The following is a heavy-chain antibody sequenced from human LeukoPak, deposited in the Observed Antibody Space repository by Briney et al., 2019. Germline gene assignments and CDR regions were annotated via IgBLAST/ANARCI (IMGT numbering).Heavy chain of an antibody. V-gene: IGHV4-59*01. CDR3: ATSRAMVRGVITRFDY. CDR2: IYYSGST. D-gene: IGHD3-10*01. CDR1: GGSISSYD. Sequence: PSETLSLTCTVSGGSISSYDWSWIRQPPGKGLEWIGYIYYSGSTNYNPSLKSRVTISVDTSKNQFSLNLSSVTAADTAVYYCATSRAMVRGVITRFDYWGQGTLVTVSS. J-gene: IGHJ4*02.